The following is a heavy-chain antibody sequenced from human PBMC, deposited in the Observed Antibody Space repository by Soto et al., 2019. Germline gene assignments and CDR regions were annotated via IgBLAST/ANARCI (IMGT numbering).Heavy chain of an antibody. J-gene: IGHJ5*02. CDR1: GYTFTSYG. CDR2: ISAYNGNT. Sequence: ASVKVSCKASGYTFTSYGISWVRQAPGQGLEWMGWISAYNGNTNYAQKLQGRVTMTTDTSTSTAYMELRSLRSDDTAVYYCARVDYGSSWPLNGPNWFDPWGQGTLVTVSS. CDR3: ARVDYGSSWPLNGPNWFDP. D-gene: IGHD6-13*01. V-gene: IGHV1-18*01.